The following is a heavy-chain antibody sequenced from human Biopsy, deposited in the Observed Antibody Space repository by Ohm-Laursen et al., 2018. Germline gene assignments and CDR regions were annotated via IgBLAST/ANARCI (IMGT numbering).Heavy chain of an antibody. Sequence: TLSLTCSVSGDSVTKYYWSWIRQPPGKGLECIGNIHHSGSTNYNPSLKSRLTVSVDTSKNQFSLKLSSVTAADTAVYYCARMDCSGGSCHYYSYGMDVWGQGTRVTVSS. CDR2: IHHSGST. J-gene: IGHJ6*02. D-gene: IGHD2-15*01. CDR3: ARMDCSGGSCHYYSYGMDV. CDR1: GDSVTKYY. V-gene: IGHV4-4*09.